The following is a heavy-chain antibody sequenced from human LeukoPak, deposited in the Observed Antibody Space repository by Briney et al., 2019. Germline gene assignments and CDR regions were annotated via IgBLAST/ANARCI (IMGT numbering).Heavy chain of an antibody. V-gene: IGHV3-21*01. D-gene: IGHD1-26*01. CDR2: ISTSSNYI. Sequence: GGSLRLPCAAFGFTFNTHNMNWVPQAPGKGPEWVSSISTSSNYIYYADSVEGRFTISRDNAKNSLYLQMNSLRVEDTDVDYCARDVGAAAPDAFDIWGQGTMVIVSS. CDR3: ARDVGAAAPDAFDI. J-gene: IGHJ3*02. CDR1: GFTFNTHN.